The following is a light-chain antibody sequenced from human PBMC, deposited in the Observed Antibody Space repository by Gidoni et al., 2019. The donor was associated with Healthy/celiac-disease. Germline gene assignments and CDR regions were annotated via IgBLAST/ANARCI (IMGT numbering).Light chain of an antibody. CDR2: QDS. Sequence: SYELTQPPSVSVSPGQTASITCSGDKLGDKYACWYQQKPGQSPVLVIYQDSKRPSGIPERFSGSNSGNTATLTISGTQAMDDYYCQAWDSSTGVFGGGTKLTVL. V-gene: IGLV3-1*01. CDR3: QAWDSSTGV. J-gene: IGLJ2*01. CDR1: KLGDKY.